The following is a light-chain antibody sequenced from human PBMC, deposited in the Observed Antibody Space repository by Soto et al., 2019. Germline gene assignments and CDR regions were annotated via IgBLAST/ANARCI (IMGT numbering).Light chain of an antibody. CDR2: MNS. CDR3: VAWDDNLGSRV. Sequence: QSVLTQPPSLFGTPGQTVTISCIGSSSNIGSAIVHWYQQLPGTAPKHLIYMNSQRPSGVPDRFSGSKSGTSATLVITGLRPEDEADYYCVAWDDNLGSRVFGGGTKVTVL. CDR1: SSNIGSAI. V-gene: IGLV1-47*01. J-gene: IGLJ3*02.